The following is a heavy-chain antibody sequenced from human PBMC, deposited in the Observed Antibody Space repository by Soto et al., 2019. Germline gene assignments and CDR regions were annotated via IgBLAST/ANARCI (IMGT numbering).Heavy chain of an antibody. CDR1: GGTFSSYA. CDR3: ARNLAYDSSGYPYYFDY. Sequence: GASVKVSCKASGGTFSSYATSWVRQAPGQGLEWMGGIIPIFGTANYAQKFQGRVAITADESTSTAYMELSSLRSEDTAVYYCARNLAYDSSGYPYYFDYWGQGTLVTVSS. D-gene: IGHD3-22*01. J-gene: IGHJ4*02. V-gene: IGHV1-69*13. CDR2: IIPIFGTA.